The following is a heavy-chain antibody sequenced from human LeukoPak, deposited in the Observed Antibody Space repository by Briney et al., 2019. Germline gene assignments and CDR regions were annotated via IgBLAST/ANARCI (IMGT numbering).Heavy chain of an antibody. Sequence: PGGSLRLSCAASGFTFINAQRRCVCQAPGRGLEWVGRIKRKGDDGTIDYAAPVKGRLSISRDDSKNTLYLQMNSLKSEDTAVYYCTAGTCRWYYDYQGRGSMLTVSS. V-gene: IGHV3-15*01. J-gene: IGHJ4*02. D-gene: IGHD3/OR15-3a*01. CDR1: GFTFINAQ. CDR3: TAGTCRWYYDY. CDR2: IKRKGDDGTI.